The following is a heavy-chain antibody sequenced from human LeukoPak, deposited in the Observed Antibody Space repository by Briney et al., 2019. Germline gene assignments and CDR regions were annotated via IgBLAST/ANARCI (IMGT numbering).Heavy chain of an antibody. CDR3: AAKSVVSSYYYYGMDV. Sequence: ASVKVSCKVSGYTLTELSMHWLRQAPGKGLEWMGGFDPEDGETIYAQKFQGRVTMTEDTSTDTAYMELSSLRSEDTAVYYCAAKSVVSSYYYYGMDVWGQGTTVTVSS. V-gene: IGHV1-24*01. CDR1: GYTLTELS. J-gene: IGHJ6*02. CDR2: FDPEDGET. D-gene: IGHD2-21*01.